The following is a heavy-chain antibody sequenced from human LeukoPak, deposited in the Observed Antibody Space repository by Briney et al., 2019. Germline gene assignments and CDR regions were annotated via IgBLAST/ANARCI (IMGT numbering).Heavy chain of an antibody. CDR3: AREERGDYGGIHFDY. CDR1: GASISSGGYS. Sequence: SETLSLTCAVSGASISSGGYSWSWIRQPPGKGLEWIGCIYHTGSTHYNPSLKSRVTISVDTSKNQFSLKLSSVTAADTAVYYCAREERGDYGGIHFDYWGQGTLVTVSS. D-gene: IGHD4-17*01. CDR2: IYHTGST. V-gene: IGHV4-30-2*01. J-gene: IGHJ4*02.